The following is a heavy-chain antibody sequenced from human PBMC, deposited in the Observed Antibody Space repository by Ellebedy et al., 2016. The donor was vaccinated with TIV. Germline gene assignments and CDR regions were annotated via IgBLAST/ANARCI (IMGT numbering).Heavy chain of an antibody. CDR1: GFTFSSFG. Sequence: PGGSLRLSCAASGFTFSSFGMNRVRQAPCKGVEWVAAISYDGNNKYYGDSVKGLFTISRDNSKNTLSLQMNSLRGDDTAVYYCTKELQVDSAYWGQGTLVTVSS. J-gene: IGHJ4*02. CDR3: TKELQVDSAY. CDR2: ISYDGNNK. V-gene: IGHV3-30*18. D-gene: IGHD5-18*01.